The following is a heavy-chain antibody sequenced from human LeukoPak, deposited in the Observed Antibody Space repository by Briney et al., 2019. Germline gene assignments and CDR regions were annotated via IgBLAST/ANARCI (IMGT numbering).Heavy chain of an antibody. CDR1: GFTFSSYN. D-gene: IGHD3-10*01. CDR2: ISSSSTYI. J-gene: IGHJ6*03. Sequence: PGGSLRLSCAASGFTFSSYNMNWVRQAPGKGLEWVSSISSSSTYIYYADSVKGRFTISRDNSKNTLYLQMNSLRAEDTAVYYCAKDLRAGVWYGSGSYYLVGPDEPPTMDVWGKGTTVTVSS. CDR3: AKDLRAGVWYGSGSYYLVGPDEPPTMDV. V-gene: IGHV3-21*01.